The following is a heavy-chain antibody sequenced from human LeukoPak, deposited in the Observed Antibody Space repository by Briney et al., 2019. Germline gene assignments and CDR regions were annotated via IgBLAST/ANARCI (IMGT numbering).Heavy chain of an antibody. Sequence: ASVKVSCKASGYTFTSYGISWVRQAPGQGLEWMGWISAYNGNTNYAQKLQGRVTITTDTSTSTAYMELRSLRSDDTAVYYCARDFNYGGNSVARDAFDIWGQGTMVTVSS. J-gene: IGHJ3*02. V-gene: IGHV1-18*01. CDR1: GYTFTSYG. CDR2: ISAYNGNT. CDR3: ARDFNYGGNSVARDAFDI. D-gene: IGHD2-21*02.